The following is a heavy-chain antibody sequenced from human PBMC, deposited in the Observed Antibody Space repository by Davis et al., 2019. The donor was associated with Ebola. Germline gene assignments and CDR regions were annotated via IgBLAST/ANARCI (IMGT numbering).Heavy chain of an antibody. Sequence: GESLKISCKGSGYSFTSHWIGWVRQMPGKGLDWMGIIYTGDSDTRYSPSFRGQVTISADKSIKTAFLQWSSLKASDTAMYYCASLRRTITGMDDAFDIWGQGTMVTVSS. J-gene: IGHJ3*02. V-gene: IGHV5-51*01. CDR2: IYTGDSDT. CDR3: ASLRRTITGMDDAFDI. D-gene: IGHD2-8*02. CDR1: GYSFTSHW.